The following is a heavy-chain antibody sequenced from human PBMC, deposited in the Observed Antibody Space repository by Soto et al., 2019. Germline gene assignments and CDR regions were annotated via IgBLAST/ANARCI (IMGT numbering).Heavy chain of an antibody. Sequence: QTLSLTRAISGASVSSKSAAWNWIRQSPPRGLEWLGRTYYRSKWYNDYAVSVKSRITINPDTSNNQFSLQLNSVTPEDTAVYYCGTFLSTTSPDVWGPGTTVTVSS. J-gene: IGHJ6*02. CDR1: GASVSSKSAA. V-gene: IGHV6-1*01. D-gene: IGHD2-2*01. CDR3: GTFLSTTSPDV. CDR2: TYYRSKWYN.